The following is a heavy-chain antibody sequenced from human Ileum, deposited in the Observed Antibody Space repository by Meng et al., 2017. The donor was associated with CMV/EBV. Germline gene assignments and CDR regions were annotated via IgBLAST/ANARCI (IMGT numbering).Heavy chain of an antibody. Sequence: GSLRLSCTVSGASISNYYRSWIRQPPGNGLELIGYIHYSRGTNYSPSLKSRVTMSIDTSKNQFSLKLSSVTAADTAVYYCARMCATYYYDTSGYYPFDFWGQGTLVTVSS. CDR3: ARMCATYYYDTSGYYPFDF. J-gene: IGHJ4*02. CDR1: GASISNYY. CDR2: IHYSRGT. D-gene: IGHD3-22*01. V-gene: IGHV4-59*12.